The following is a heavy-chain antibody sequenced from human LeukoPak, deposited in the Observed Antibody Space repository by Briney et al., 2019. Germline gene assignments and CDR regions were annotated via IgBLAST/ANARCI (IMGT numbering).Heavy chain of an antibody. CDR1: GGTFSSYA. Sequence: SVKVSCKASGGTFSSYAISWVRQAPGQGLEWMGRIIPILGIANYAQKFQGRVTITADKSTSTAYMELSSLRSEDTAVYYCARVPSSGGYHDYLGQGTLVTVSS. CDR3: ARVPSSGGYHDY. D-gene: IGHD5-12*01. V-gene: IGHV1-69*04. CDR2: IIPILGIA. J-gene: IGHJ4*02.